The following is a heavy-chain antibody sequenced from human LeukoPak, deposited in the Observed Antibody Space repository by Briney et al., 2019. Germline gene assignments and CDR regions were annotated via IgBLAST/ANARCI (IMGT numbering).Heavy chain of an antibody. J-gene: IGHJ3*02. V-gene: IGHV4-59*08. CDR3: AGLRSRAFDI. CDR2: TYYTGTT. Sequence: SETLSLTCTVSGGSTISHYWSWLRQPPGKGLEWIAYTYYTGTTNYNPSLKSRVTISIDTSKDQFSLRLSSVTAADTAVYYCAGLRSRAFDIWGRGTMVSVPS. D-gene: IGHD6-6*01. CDR1: GGSTISHY.